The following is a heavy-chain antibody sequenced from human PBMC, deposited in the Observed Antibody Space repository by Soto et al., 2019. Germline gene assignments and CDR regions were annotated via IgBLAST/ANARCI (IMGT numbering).Heavy chain of an antibody. CDR2: IYPADSDT. V-gene: IGHV5-51*03. CDR1: GYTFINYW. J-gene: IGHJ5*02. CDR3: ARGCSGRRCCPPMGWFDP. Sequence: EVQLVQSGAEVKKPGESLKISCQGSGYTFINYWIGWVRQMPGKGPEWMGVIYPADSDTRYSPSFQGQVTISVDKSISTAYLQWSSLKASDTAMYYCARGCSGRRCCPPMGWFDPWGQGTLVTVSS. D-gene: IGHD2-15*01.